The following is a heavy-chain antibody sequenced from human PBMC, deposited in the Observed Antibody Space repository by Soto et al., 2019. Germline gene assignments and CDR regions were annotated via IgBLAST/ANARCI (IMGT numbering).Heavy chain of an antibody. CDR3: ARDYDKSGYDYFDP. J-gene: IGHJ5*02. CDR2: IDPKSGAT. CDR1: GYSFTGHY. D-gene: IGHD3-22*01. Sequence: ASVKVSCKASGYSFTGHYMQWVRQAPGQGLEWMGWIDPKSGATKNAQKFQGRVSMTTDTSINTAYTYLSGLTSDDTAVYYCARDYDKSGYDYFDPWGQGTLVTVSS. V-gene: IGHV1-2*02.